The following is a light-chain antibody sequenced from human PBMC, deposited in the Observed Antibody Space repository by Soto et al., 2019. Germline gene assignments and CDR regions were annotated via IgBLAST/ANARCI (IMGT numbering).Light chain of an antibody. CDR3: GSYTSSNTLAEV. V-gene: IGLV2-14*01. J-gene: IGLJ2*01. CDR1: SSDVGGFNY. Sequence: QSALTQPASVSGSPGQSITISCTGTSSDVGGFNYVSWYQQRPGKAPKLIIYDVTNRPSGVSDRFSGSKSGNTASLTISGLHAEDEADYYCGSYTSSNTLAEVFGGGTQLTVL. CDR2: DVT.